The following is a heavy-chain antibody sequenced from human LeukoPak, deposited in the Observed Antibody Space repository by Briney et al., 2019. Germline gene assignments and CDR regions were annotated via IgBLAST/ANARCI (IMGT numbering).Heavy chain of an antibody. J-gene: IGHJ4*02. CDR3: AKDPGRGDFDWLLPYFDY. CDR2: ISYDGSNK. Sequence: GGSLRLSCAASGFTFSSYGMHWVRQAPGKGLEWVAVISYDGSNKYYADFVKGRFTISRDNSKNTLYLQMNSLRAEDTAVYYCAKDPGRGDFDWLLPYFDYWGQGTLVTVSS. V-gene: IGHV3-30*18. CDR1: GFTFSSYG. D-gene: IGHD3-9*01.